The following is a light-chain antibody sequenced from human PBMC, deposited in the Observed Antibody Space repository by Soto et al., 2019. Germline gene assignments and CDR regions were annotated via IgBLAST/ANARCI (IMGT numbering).Light chain of an antibody. CDR1: QTISSW. CDR2: KAY. CDR3: MQSIQLPRT. Sequence: DIQMTQSPSTLSGSVGDRVTITCRASQTISSWLAWYQQKPGKAPKLLIYKAYTLKSGVPSRFSGSGSGTDFTLKIRRVEAEDVGVYYCMQSIQLPRTFGQGTKVDIK. J-gene: IGKJ1*01. V-gene: IGKV1-5*03.